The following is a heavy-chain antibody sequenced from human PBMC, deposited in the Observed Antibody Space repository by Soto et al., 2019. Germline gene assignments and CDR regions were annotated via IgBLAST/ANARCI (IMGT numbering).Heavy chain of an antibody. Sequence: QVQLVESGGGVVQPGRSLRLSCAASGFTFSSYAMHCVRQAPGKGLEWVAVISYDGSNKYYADSVKGRFTISRDNSKNTLYLQMNSLRAEDTAVYYCARDHAVVVVAATVGWFDPWGQGTLVTVSS. CDR1: GFTFSSYA. V-gene: IGHV3-30-3*01. J-gene: IGHJ5*02. CDR2: ISYDGSNK. D-gene: IGHD2-15*01. CDR3: ARDHAVVVVAATVGWFDP.